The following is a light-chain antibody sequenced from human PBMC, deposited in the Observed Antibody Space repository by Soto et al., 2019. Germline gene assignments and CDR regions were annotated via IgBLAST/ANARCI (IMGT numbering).Light chain of an antibody. CDR1: QSVSNTY. Sequence: EIVLTQSPGILSLSPGERATLSCRASQSVSNTYLAWYQQKPGQAPRLLIYGTSSRATDIPDRFSGSGSGTDFTLTISRLEPDDFALYYWQQYATSPGLYPLGQRTQLEIK. J-gene: IGKJ2*01. CDR3: QQYATSPGLYP. CDR2: GTS. V-gene: IGKV3-20*01.